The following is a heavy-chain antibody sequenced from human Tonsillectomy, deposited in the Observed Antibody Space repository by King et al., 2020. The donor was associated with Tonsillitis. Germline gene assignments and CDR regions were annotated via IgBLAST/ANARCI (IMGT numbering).Heavy chain of an antibody. CDR1: GFTFSTYW. CDR3: ARAGLKHYDFWGGYYTDFDY. CDR2: INSDGSST. J-gene: IGHJ4*02. V-gene: IGHV3-74*01. D-gene: IGHD3-3*01. Sequence: VQLVESGGGLVQPGGSLRLSCAASGFTFSTYWMHWVRQAPGKGLVWVSRINSDGSSTSYADSVKGRFTISRDNAKNTLYLQMNSLRAEDTAVYYCARAGLKHYDFWGGYYTDFDYWGQGTLVTVSS.